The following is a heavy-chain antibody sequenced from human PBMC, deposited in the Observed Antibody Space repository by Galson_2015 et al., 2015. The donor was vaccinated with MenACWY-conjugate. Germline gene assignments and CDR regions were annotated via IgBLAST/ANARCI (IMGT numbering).Heavy chain of an antibody. J-gene: IGHJ4*02. CDR1: GASISSYY. D-gene: IGHD1-26*01. CDR2: VYFSGIT. V-gene: IGHV4-59*01. Sequence: ETLSLTCTVSGASISSYYWTWIRQPPGKGLEWIGYVYFSGITNYNPSLKSRVTISVDTSNNQFSLTLDSVTAADTAVYYCARESSGGSYYSTFDHWGQGTLVTVSS. CDR3: ARESSGGSYYSTFDH.